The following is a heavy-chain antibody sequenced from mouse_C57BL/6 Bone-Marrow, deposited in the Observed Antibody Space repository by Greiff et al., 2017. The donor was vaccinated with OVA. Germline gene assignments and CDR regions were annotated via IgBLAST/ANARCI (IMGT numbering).Heavy chain of an antibody. V-gene: IGHV1-55*01. CDR2: IYPGSGST. CDR1: GYTFTSYW. CDR3: AREIYYYGSSYVKAMDY. D-gene: IGHD1-1*01. J-gene: IGHJ4*01. Sequence: QVQLQQPGAELVKPGASVKMSCKASGYTFTSYWITWVKQRPGQGLEWIGDIYPGSGSTNYNEKFKSKATLTVDTSSSTAYMQLSSLTSEDSAVYYCAREIYYYGSSYVKAMDYWGQGTSVTVSS.